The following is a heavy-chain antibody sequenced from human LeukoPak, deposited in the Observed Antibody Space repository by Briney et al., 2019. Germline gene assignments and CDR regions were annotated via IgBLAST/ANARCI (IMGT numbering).Heavy chain of an antibody. Sequence: SETLSLTCTVSGGSFSGYYWSWIRQPPGKGLEWIGEINHSGSTNYNPSLKSRVTISVDTSKNQFSLKLSSVTAADTAVYYCARGAPPYYYDSSGYYPRHPFDYWGQGTLVTVSS. V-gene: IGHV4-34*01. J-gene: IGHJ4*02. D-gene: IGHD3-22*01. CDR2: INHSGST. CDR1: GGSFSGYY. CDR3: ARGAPPYYYDSSGYYPRHPFDY.